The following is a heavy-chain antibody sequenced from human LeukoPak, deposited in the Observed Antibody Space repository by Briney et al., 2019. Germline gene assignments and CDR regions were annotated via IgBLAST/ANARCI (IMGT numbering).Heavy chain of an antibody. Sequence: GRSLRLSCAASGFTFSSYGMHWVRQAPGKGLEWVAVISYDGSNKYYADSVKGRFTISRDNPKNTLYLQMNSLRAEDTAVYYCARLPGRYYGSGSPNWYFDLWGRGTLVTVSS. V-gene: IGHV3-30*03. CDR1: GFTFSSYG. CDR2: ISYDGSNK. CDR3: ARLPGRYYGSGSPNWYFDL. D-gene: IGHD3-10*01. J-gene: IGHJ2*01.